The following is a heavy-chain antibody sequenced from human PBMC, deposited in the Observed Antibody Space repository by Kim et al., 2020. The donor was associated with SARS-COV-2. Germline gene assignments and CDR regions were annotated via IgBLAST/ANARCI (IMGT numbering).Heavy chain of an antibody. CDR1: GFTFSSYS. J-gene: IGHJ6*02. CDR2: IWSGRSNK. Sequence: GGSLRLSCAASGFTFSSYSMHWVRQAPGKGLEWVAVIWSGRSNKYYADSVKGRFTISRDNSKNTLYLQMNSLRAEDTAVYYCARDTRDYYGMDVWGQGTTVTVSS. V-gene: IGHV3-33*01. CDR3: ARDTRDYYGMDV.